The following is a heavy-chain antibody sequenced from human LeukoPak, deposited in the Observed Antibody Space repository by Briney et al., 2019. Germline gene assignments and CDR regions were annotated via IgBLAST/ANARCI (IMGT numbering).Heavy chain of an antibody. J-gene: IGHJ4*02. CDR2: IYHSGST. V-gene: IGHV4-30-2*01. CDR3: ARARSGSSFDY. CDR1: GGSISSSSYY. Sequence: SETLSLTCTVSGGSISSSSYYWSWIRQPPGKGLEWIGYIYHSGSTYYNPSLKSRVTLSVDRSKNQFSLKLSSVTAADTAVYYCARARSGSSFDYWGQGTLVTVSS. D-gene: IGHD6-6*01.